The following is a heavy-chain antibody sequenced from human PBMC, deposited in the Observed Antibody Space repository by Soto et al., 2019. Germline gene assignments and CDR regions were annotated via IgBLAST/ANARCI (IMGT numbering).Heavy chain of an antibody. V-gene: IGHV1-8*01. J-gene: IGHJ4*02. CDR3: ARADYYDRSGYLLPCGY. D-gene: IGHD3-22*01. CDR1: GYTFTSYD. Sequence: QVQLVQSGAEVKKPGASVKVPCKASGYTFTSYDINWVRQATGQGLEWMGWMNPNSGNTGYAQKFQGRVTMTRNTSISTAYMELSSLRSEDTAVYYCARADYYDRSGYLLPCGYWGQGTLVTVSS. CDR2: MNPNSGNT.